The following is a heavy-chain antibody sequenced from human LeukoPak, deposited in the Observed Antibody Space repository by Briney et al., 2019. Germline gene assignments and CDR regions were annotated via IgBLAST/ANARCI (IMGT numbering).Heavy chain of an antibody. CDR3: ARGARYNWNDDDLWF. D-gene: IGHD1-1*01. CDR1: GFTFSSYS. CDR2: ISSSSSTI. Sequence: PGRSLRLSCAASGFTFSSYSMNWVRQAPGKGLEWVSYISSSSSTIYYADSVKGRFTISRDNAKNSLYLQMNSLRDEDTAIYYCARGARYNWNDDDLWFWGQGTLVTVSS. J-gene: IGHJ4*02. V-gene: IGHV3-48*02.